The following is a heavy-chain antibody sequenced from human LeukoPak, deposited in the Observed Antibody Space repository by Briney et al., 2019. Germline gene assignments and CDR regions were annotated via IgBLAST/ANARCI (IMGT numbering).Heavy chain of an antibody. CDR2: INSDGSST. J-gene: IGHJ6*02. CDR1: TXSXYX. V-gene: IGHV3-74*01. Sequence: TXSXYXXXWVRQAPGKGLVWVSRINSDGSSTSYADSVKGRFTISRDNAKNTLYLQMNSLRAEDTAVYYCAVSGYCSSTSCSWGYYYYGMDVWGQGTTVTVSS. CDR3: AVSGYCSSTSCSWGYYYYGMDV. D-gene: IGHD2-2*01.